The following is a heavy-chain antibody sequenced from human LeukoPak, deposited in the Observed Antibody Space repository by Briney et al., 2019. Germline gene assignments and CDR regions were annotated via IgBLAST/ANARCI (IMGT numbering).Heavy chain of an antibody. J-gene: IGHJ4*02. CDR2: ISYDGSNK. V-gene: IGHV3-30*04. CDR1: GFTFSSYA. D-gene: IGHD1-26*01. CDR3: AKKGATTGDFDY. Sequence: QAGGSLRLSCAASGFTFSSYAMHWVRQAPGKGLEWVAVISYDGSNKYYADSVKGRFTISRDNSKNTLYLQMNSLRAEDTAVYYCAKKGATTGDFDYWGQGTLVTVSS.